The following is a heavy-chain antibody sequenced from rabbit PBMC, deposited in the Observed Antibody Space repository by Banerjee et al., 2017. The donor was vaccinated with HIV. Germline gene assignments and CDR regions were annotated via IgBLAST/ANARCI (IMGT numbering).Heavy chain of an antibody. J-gene: IGHJ6*01. V-gene: IGHV1S45*01. Sequence: QEPLEESGGDLVQPEGSLTLTCTVSGFSLSSYAMTWVRQAPGKGLEWIGYINTINGKIDYASWAKGRFTISKTSSTAVTLQMTSLTAADTATYFCARDADSGGAWAFGLWGPGTLVTVS. CDR3: ARDADSGGAWAFGL. CDR1: GFSLSSYA. D-gene: IGHD1-1*01. CDR2: INTINGKI.